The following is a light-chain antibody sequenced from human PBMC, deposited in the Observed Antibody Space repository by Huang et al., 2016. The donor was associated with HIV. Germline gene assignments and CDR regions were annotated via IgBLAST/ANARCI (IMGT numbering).Light chain of an antibody. CDR3: QQYSAYSWT. V-gene: IGKV1-5*03. CDR2: KAA. CDR1: QSISTW. J-gene: IGKJ1*01. Sequence: DIQMTQSPSTLSASVGDRVTITCRASQSISTWLAWYQQKPGKAPKLLIYKAANLEDGVPSRFSGSGSGTEFTLTISSLQPDDFATYYRQQYSAYSWTFGQGTKVDI.